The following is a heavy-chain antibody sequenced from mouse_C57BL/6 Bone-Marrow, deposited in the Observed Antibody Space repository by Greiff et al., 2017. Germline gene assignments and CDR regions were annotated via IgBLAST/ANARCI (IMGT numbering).Heavy chain of an antibody. CDR2: ISDAGSYT. CDR3: ARAGLRYWYFDV. Sequence: EVQLVEPGGGLVKPGGSLKLSCAASGFTFSSYAMSWVRQTPEKRLEWVATISDAGSYTNYTDNVKGRFTISRDNAKNNLYLQMSHLKSEDTAMYYCARAGLRYWYFDVWGTGTTVTVSS. CDR1: GFTFSSYA. V-gene: IGHV5-4*01. J-gene: IGHJ1*03. D-gene: IGHD2-4*01.